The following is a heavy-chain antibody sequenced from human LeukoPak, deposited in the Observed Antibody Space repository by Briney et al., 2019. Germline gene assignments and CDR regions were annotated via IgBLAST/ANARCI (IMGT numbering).Heavy chain of an antibody. CDR3: AREGYYYDSSGYTYYFDY. J-gene: IGHJ4*02. V-gene: IGHV3-74*01. CDR1: GFTFNNYY. CDR2: IDSDERST. Sequence: GGSLRLSCAASGFTFNNYYMHWVRQAPGKGLVWVSRIDSDERSTNYADSLKGRFTISRDNAKNKLYLKMNSLRAEETAVYYCAREGYYYDSSGYTYYFDYWGQGTLVTVSS. D-gene: IGHD3-22*01.